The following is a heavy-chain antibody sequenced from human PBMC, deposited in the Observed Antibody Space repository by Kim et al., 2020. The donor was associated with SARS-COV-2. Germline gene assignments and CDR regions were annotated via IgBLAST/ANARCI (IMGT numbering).Heavy chain of an antibody. CDR3: ARYHL. J-gene: IGHJ4*02. V-gene: IGHV3-74*01. Sequence: INRDGSITSSAASVKGRFPISRDNAKNTRYLQMNSLRTEDTAVYYCARYHLGGQGTLVTVSS. CDR2: INRDGSIT.